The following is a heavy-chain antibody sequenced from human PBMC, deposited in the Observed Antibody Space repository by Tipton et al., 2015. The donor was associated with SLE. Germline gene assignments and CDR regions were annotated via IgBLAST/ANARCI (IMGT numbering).Heavy chain of an antibody. J-gene: IGHJ4*02. V-gene: IGHV4-4*02. CDR3: ARLVRFLGGRFFDY. CDR2: VFHSGST. Sequence: GLVKPSGTLSLTCAVSGDSISSTNWWSWVRQPPGKGLEWIGEVFHSGSTNYNPSLKSRVTISVDTSKNHFSLKLSSVTAADTAVYYCARLVRFLGGRFFDYWGQGTLVTVSS. D-gene: IGHD3-3*01. CDR1: GDSISSTNW.